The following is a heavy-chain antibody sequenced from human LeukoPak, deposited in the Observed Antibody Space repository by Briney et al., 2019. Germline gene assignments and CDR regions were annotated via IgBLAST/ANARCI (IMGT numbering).Heavy chain of an antibody. Sequence: GGSLRLSCAASGFTFGTYWMHWVRQAPGKGLVWVSRINSDGSSTRYADSVKGRFTISRDNAKNTLYLQMNSLRAEDTAVYYCAGDLRTTGAFDIWGQGTMVTVSS. CDR1: GFTFGTYW. CDR3: AGDLRTTGAFDI. D-gene: IGHD4-17*01. V-gene: IGHV3-74*01. J-gene: IGHJ3*02. CDR2: INSDGSST.